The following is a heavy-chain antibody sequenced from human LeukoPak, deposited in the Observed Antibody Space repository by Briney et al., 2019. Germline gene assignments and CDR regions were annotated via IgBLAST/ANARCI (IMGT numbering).Heavy chain of an antibody. J-gene: IGHJ4*02. CDR2: IYSGGTT. Sequence: PGGSLRLSCAASGFTVSSNYMSWVRQAPGKGLEWVSVIYSGGTTYYADSVKGRFTISRDNSKNTEYLQMNSLRAENTAVYYCARGTNAYPSYFDYWGQGTLVTVSS. CDR1: GFTVSSNY. CDR3: ARGTNAYPSYFDY. D-gene: IGHD2-8*01. V-gene: IGHV3-53*01.